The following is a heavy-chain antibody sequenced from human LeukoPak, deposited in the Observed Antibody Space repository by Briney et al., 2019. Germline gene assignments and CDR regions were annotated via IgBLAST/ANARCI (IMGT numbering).Heavy chain of an antibody. CDR1: AFTFSSYS. V-gene: IGHV3-21*01. Sequence: PGGSLRLSCAASAFTFSSYSMNWVRQAPGKGLEWVSSISSSSSYIYYADSVKGRFTISRDNAKNSLYLQMNSLSAEDTAVYYCARDLMTTVTTADYWGQGTLVTVSS. D-gene: IGHD4-11*01. CDR3: ARDLMTTVTTADY. J-gene: IGHJ4*02. CDR2: ISSSSSYI.